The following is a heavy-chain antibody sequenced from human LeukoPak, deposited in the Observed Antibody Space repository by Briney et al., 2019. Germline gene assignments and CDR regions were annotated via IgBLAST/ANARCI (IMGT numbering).Heavy chain of an antibody. Sequence: GGSLRLSCEASGFTFRSYWMHWVRQAPGKGLVWVSRIDSDGSSRRYADSVKGRFTISRDNAKNTVYLQMNSLRVEDTAVYYCARDRFPYSSQFDYWGQGTLVTVSS. V-gene: IGHV3-74*01. D-gene: IGHD6-13*01. CDR2: IDSDGSSR. J-gene: IGHJ4*02. CDR3: ARDRFPYSSQFDY. CDR1: GFTFRSYW.